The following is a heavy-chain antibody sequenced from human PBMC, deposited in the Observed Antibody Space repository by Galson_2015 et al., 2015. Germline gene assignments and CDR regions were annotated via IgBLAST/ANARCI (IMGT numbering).Heavy chain of an antibody. CDR2: INTNTGNP. V-gene: IGHV7-4-1*02. Sequence: SVKVSCKASGYTFTSYAMNWVRQAPGQGLEWMGWINTNTGNPTYAQGFTGRFVFSLDTSVSTAYLQISSLKAEDTAVYYCATLGYCSSTSCYGTYYYYYGMDVWGQGTTVTVSS. CDR1: GYTFTSYA. CDR3: ATLGYCSSTSCYGTYYYYYGMDV. D-gene: IGHD2-2*01. J-gene: IGHJ6*02.